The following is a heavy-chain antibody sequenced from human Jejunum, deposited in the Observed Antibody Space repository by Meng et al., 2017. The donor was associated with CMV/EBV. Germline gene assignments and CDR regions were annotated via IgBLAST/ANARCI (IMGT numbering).Heavy chain of an antibody. CDR2: IYYSGLT. CDR1: SISDANYY. CDR3: ARLVASRPGGGYFVS. J-gene: IGHJ4*02. V-gene: IGHV4-39*01. Sequence: SISDANYYWGWIRQSPGKGLEWIASIYYSGLTYYNPSLQSRVTISVDTSRNQFSLRLNSVTAADAAVYYCARLVASRPGGGYFVSWGQGTRVTVSS. D-gene: IGHD6-6*01.